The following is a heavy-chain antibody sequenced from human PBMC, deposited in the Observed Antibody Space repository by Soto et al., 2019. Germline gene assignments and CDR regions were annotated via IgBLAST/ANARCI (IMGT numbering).Heavy chain of an antibody. Sequence: SETLSLTCTVSGGSISSGGYYWSWIRQHPGKGLEWIGYIYYSGSTYYNPSLKSRVNISVDTSKNQFYLKLSSVTAADTAVYYCATTRDFWSGYSAYYYYGMDVWGQGTTVTVSS. CDR2: IYYSGST. J-gene: IGHJ6*02. CDR3: ATTRDFWSGYSAYYYYGMDV. D-gene: IGHD3-3*01. V-gene: IGHV4-31*03. CDR1: GGSISSGGYY.